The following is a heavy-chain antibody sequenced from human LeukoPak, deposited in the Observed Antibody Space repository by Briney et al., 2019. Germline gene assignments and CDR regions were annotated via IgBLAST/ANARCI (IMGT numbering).Heavy chain of an antibody. D-gene: IGHD2-2*01. V-gene: IGHV7-4-1*02. CDR1: GYTFTSYA. CDR3: ARVVVPASGRHFDY. CDR2: INTNTGKS. J-gene: IGHJ4*02. Sequence: ASVTVSCKASGYTFTSYAMNWVRQAPGQGLEWMGWINTNTGKSTYAQGFTGRFVFSLDTSVSTAYLQISSLKAEDTAVYYCARVVVPASGRHFDYWGQGTLVTVSS.